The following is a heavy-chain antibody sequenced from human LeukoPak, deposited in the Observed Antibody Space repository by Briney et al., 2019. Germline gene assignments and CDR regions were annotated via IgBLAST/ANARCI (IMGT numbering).Heavy chain of an antibody. J-gene: IGHJ4*02. Sequence: SETLSLTCAVYGGSFSGYYWSWIRQPPGKGLEWIGEINHSGSTNYSPSLKSRVTISVDTSKNQFSLKLSSVTAADTAVYYCARATLLYGSGSYVYFDYWGQGTLVTVSS. CDR3: ARATLLYGSGSYVYFDY. CDR2: INHSGST. D-gene: IGHD3-10*01. CDR1: GGSFSGYY. V-gene: IGHV4-34*01.